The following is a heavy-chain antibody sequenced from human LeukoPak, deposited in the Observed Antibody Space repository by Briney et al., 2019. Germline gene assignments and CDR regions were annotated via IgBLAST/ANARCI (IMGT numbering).Heavy chain of an antibody. CDR2: IYYSGST. Sequence: PSETLSLTCTVSGGSISSYYWSWIRQPPGKGLEWIGYIYYSGSTNYNPSLKSRVTISVDTSKNQFSLKLSSVTAADTAVYYCARDGPHRPRSAFDIWGQGTMVTVSS. D-gene: IGHD4-17*01. V-gene: IGHV4-59*01. CDR1: GGSISSYY. J-gene: IGHJ3*02. CDR3: ARDGPHRPRSAFDI.